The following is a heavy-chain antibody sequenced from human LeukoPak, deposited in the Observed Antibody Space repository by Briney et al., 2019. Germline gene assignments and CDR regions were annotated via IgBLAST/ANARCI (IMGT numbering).Heavy chain of an antibody. D-gene: IGHD3-10*01. Sequence: GGSLRFSCAGSGFTFNIYAMNWVRQAPGKGLEWVSGIGGSGDSTYYADSVTGRFTISRDNSKNTLFLQMNSLRVEDTAVYYCAKDRARITRVRGAITDSWGQGTLVTVSS. J-gene: IGHJ4*02. CDR3: AKDRARITRVRGAITDS. CDR2: IGGSGDST. CDR1: GFTFNIYA. V-gene: IGHV3-23*01.